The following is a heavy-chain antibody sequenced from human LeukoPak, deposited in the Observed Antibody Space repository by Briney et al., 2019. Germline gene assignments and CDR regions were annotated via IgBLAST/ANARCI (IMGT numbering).Heavy chain of an antibody. CDR2: IYYSGST. V-gene: IGHV4-39*07. CDR3: ARVHVDTALSYYFDY. CDR1: GGSISSSSYY. Sequence: SETLSLTCTVSGGSISSSSYYWGWIRQPPGKGLEWIGSIYYSGSTYYNPSLKSRVTISVDTSKNQFSLKLSSVTAADTAVYYCARVHVDTALSYYFDYWGQGTLVTVSS. D-gene: IGHD5-18*01. J-gene: IGHJ4*02.